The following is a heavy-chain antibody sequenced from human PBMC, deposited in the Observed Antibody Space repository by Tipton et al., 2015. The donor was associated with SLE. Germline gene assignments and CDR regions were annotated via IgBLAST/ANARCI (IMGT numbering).Heavy chain of an antibody. D-gene: IGHD2-21*02. CDR2: IYHSGST. V-gene: IGHV4-4*02. CDR3: ARMRRGGDGY. Sequence: TLSLTCTVSGDSISSSYWWTWVRQPPGKGLEWIGEIYHSGSTNYNPSLKSRVTISVDTSKNEFSLKLTSVTAADTSVYYCARMRRGGDGYWGQGTLVTVSS. CDR1: GDSISSSYW. J-gene: IGHJ4*02.